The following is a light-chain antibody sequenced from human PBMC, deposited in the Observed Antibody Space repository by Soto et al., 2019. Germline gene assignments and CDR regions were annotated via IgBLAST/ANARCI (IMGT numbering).Light chain of an antibody. V-gene: IGKV1-5*03. CDR1: QNIDAW. Sequence: IQMTQSPSTLSASVVDRVTITCRASQNIDAWLAWYQQKPGKAPKVLIYKASSLESGVPSRFSGSGSGTEFTLTISSLQPDDFATYYCQQYNSYSWTFGQGTKVDIK. CDR2: KAS. J-gene: IGKJ1*01. CDR3: QQYNSYSWT.